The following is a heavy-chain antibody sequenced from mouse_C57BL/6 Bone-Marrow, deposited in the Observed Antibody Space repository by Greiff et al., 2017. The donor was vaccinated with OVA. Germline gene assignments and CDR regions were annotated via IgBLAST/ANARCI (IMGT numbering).Heavy chain of an antibody. CDR1: GYSITSGYY. V-gene: IGHV3-6*01. J-gene: IGHJ4*01. CDR3: ARDGTFYAMGY. Sequence: EVKLQESGPGLVKPSQSLSLTCSVTGYSITSGYYWNWIRQFPGNKLEWMGYISYDGSNNYNPSLKNRISITRDTSKNQFFLKFNSVTTEDTATYYCARDGTFYAMGYWGQGTSVTVSS. D-gene: IGHD1-1*02. CDR2: ISYDGSN.